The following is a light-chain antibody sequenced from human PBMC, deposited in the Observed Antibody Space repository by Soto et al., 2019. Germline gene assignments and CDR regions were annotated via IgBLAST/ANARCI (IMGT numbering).Light chain of an antibody. V-gene: IGKV1-27*01. CDR1: QGISNY. CDR3: QQYNSFSRT. Sequence: DIQMTQSPSSLSASVGDRVNITCRASQGISNYLAWYQQKPGKVPTLLIYAASTLQSGVPSRFSGSGSGTDFILTISSLQPDDFATYYCQQYNSFSRTFGQGTKVDIK. J-gene: IGKJ2*01. CDR2: AAS.